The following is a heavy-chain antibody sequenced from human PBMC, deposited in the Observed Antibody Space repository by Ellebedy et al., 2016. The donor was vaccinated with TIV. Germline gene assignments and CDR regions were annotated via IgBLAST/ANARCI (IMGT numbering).Heavy chain of an antibody. J-gene: IGHJ4*02. V-gene: IGHV3-23*01. CDR2: ISTGGDIT. Sequence: GGSLRLSCAASGFTFSSYAMGWVRQAPGKGLEWVSSISTGGDITHYADSVRGRFTISRDNSKNTLDLQMDSLRAEDTAMYYCATTQMGNGYNEVYFGHWGQGTLVTVSS. CDR3: ATTQMGNGYNEVYFGH. D-gene: IGHD5-24*01. CDR1: GFTFSSYA.